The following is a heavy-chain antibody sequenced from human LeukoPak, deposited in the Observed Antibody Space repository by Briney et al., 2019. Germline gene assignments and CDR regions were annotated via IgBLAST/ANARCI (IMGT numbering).Heavy chain of an antibody. D-gene: IGHD5-18*01. Sequence: GASVKVSCKVSGYTLSEISMYWVRQAPGKGLEWMGGIDREDGQTIYAQKFQGGVTMTEDTSTDTAYMEVSRLTSEDTAFYYCATVGYSYGAFDYWGQGTLVTVSS. J-gene: IGHJ4*02. CDR1: GYTLSEIS. CDR3: ATVGYSYGAFDY. CDR2: IDREDGQT. V-gene: IGHV1-24*01.